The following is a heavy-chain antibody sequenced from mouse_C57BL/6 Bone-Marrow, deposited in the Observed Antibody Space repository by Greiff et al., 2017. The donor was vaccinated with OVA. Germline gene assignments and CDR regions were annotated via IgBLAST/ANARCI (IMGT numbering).Heavy chain of an antibody. J-gene: IGHJ3*01. CDR1: GYAFTNYL. CDR3: ARDGTRAY. Sequence: VQLVESGAELVRPGTSVKVSCKASGYAFTNYLIEWVKQRPGQGLEWIGVINPGSGGTNYNEKFKGKATLTADKSSSTAYMQLSSLTSEDSAVYFCARDGTRAYWGQGTLVTVSA. V-gene: IGHV1-54*01. CDR2: INPGSGGT. D-gene: IGHD3-3*01.